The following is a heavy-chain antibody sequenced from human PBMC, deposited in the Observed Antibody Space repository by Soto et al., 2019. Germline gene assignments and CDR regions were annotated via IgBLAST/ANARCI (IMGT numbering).Heavy chain of an antibody. V-gene: IGHV1-69*06. CDR1: GGTFSGYA. CDR2: ISPIFGTA. D-gene: IGHD5-12*01. J-gene: IGHJ4*02. Sequence: SVKFSGKASGGTFSGYAIIWVRQAPGQGLEWMGGISPIFGTANYAQKFQGRVTITADKSTSTAYMELSSLRSEDTAVYYCARRAGYNKGFDYWGQGTLVTVSS. CDR3: ARRAGYNKGFDY.